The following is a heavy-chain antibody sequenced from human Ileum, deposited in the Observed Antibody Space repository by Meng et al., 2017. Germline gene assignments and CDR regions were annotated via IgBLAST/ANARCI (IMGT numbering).Heavy chain of an antibody. D-gene: IGHD6-19*01. V-gene: IGHV1-2*02. J-gene: IGHJ5*02. CDR3: ARRRIAVAGYYWCDP. Sequence: ASVKVSCNASGYTFNFYYMEWVRHAPGQGPECMGWINLKSGGTDYVQKCQGRVTITWDTSISTAYMELRSLRSDDTAVYYCARRRIAVAGYYWCDPWGQGTLVTVSS. CDR2: INLKSGGT. CDR1: GYTFNFYY.